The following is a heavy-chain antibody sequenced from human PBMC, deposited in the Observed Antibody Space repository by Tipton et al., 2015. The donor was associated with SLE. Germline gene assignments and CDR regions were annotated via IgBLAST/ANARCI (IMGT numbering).Heavy chain of an antibody. Sequence: TLSLTCTVSGGSISRSINSWGWIRQPPGKGLEWIGSVYYIGETYYNPSLKSRVTISADTSNNQFSLKLTFVTAADTAVYYCARGGLGVSYYCYMDVWGTGTTVTVSS. J-gene: IGHJ6*03. CDR3: ARGGLGVSYYCYMDV. CDR1: GGSISRSINS. CDR2: VYYIGET. D-gene: IGHD1-26*01. V-gene: IGHV4-39*07.